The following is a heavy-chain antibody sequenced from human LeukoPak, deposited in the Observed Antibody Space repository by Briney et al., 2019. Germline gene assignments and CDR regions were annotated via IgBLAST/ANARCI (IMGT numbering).Heavy chain of an antibody. V-gene: IGHV3-23*01. D-gene: IGHD1-26*01. CDR2: ISGSGGST. CDR3: AKVVGATTRGYFDY. Sequence: GGSLRLSCAASGFTFSSYATSWVRQAPGKGLEWVSTISGSGGSTYYADSVKGRFTISRDNSKNTLYLQMNSLRAEDTAVYYCAKVVGATTRGYFDYWGQGTLVTVSS. CDR1: GFTFSSYA. J-gene: IGHJ4*02.